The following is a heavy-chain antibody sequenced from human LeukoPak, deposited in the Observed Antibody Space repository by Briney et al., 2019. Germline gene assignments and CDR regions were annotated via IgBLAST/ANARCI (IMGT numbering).Heavy chain of an antibody. CDR1: GGSISSSNYY. D-gene: IGHD3-16*02. Sequence: PSETLSLTCTVSGGSISSSNYYWGWIRQPPGKGPEWIGSIYYSGSTSYNPSLKSRVTISVDTSKNQFSLKLSSVTAADTAVYYCARGPIKLRLGELSLFDYWGQGTLVTVS. V-gene: IGHV4-39*07. CDR2: IYYSGST. J-gene: IGHJ4*02. CDR3: ARGPIKLRLGELSLFDY.